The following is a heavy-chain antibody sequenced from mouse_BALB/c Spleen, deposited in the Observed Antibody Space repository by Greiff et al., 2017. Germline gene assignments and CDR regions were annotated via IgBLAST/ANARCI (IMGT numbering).Heavy chain of an antibody. Sequence: VQLKESGAELVKPGASVKLSCTASGFNIKDTYMHWVKQRPEQGLEWIGRIDPANGNTKYDPKFQGKATITADTSSNTAYLQLSSLTSEDTAVYYCARSFYDYDAGFDYWGQGTTLTVSS. D-gene: IGHD2-4*01. V-gene: IGHV14-3*02. J-gene: IGHJ2*01. CDR1: GFNIKDTY. CDR3: ARSFYDYDAGFDY. CDR2: IDPANGNT.